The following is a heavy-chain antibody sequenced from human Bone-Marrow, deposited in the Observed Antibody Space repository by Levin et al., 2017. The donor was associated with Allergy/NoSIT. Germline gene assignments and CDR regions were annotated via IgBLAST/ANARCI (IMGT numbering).Heavy chain of an antibody. J-gene: IGHJ4*02. CDR1: GFTFSDYY. CDR2: ISSSSSYT. CDR3: ARKLGVGTTDYFDY. Sequence: GESLKISCAASGFTFSDYYMSWIRQAPGKGLEWVSYISSSSSYTNYADSVKGRFTISRDNAKNSLYLQMNSLRAEDTAVYYCARKLGVGTTDYFDYWGQGTLVTVSS. V-gene: IGHV3-11*03. D-gene: IGHD1-7*01.